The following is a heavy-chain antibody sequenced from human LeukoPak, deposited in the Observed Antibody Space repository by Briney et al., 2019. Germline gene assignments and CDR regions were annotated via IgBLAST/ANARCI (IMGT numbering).Heavy chain of an antibody. Sequence: PSETLSLTCTVSGGSISSYYWSWIRQPPGKGLEWIGSIYYSGSTYYNPSLKSRVTISVDTSKNQFSLKLSSVTAADTAVYYCASPGDSYYFDYWGQGTLVTVSS. CDR1: GGSISSYY. V-gene: IGHV4-39*07. J-gene: IGHJ4*02. CDR2: IYYSGST. CDR3: ASPGDSYYFDY. D-gene: IGHD3-10*01.